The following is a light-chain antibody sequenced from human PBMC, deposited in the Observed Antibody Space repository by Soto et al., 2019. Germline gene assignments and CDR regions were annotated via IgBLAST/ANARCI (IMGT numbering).Light chain of an antibody. CDR2: GAS. V-gene: IGKV1-33*01. CDR1: QGISTY. Sequence: DIQMTQSPSSLSASVGDRVTITCRASQGISTYLNWYQQKPGKAPKLLIYGASNLDTGVPSRFSGSGSGTDFTFTISSLQPEDIATYFCQQYDNVFTFGQGTRLDIK. CDR3: QQYDNVFT. J-gene: IGKJ5*01.